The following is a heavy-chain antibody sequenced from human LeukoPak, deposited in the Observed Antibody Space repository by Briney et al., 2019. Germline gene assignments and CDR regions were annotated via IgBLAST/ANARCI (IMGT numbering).Heavy chain of an antibody. CDR1: GGSFSGHY. Sequence: SETLSLTCAVYGGSFSGHYWSWICQPPGKGLEWIGEINHSGSTNYNPSLKSRVTISVDTSKNQFSLKLSSVTAADTAVYYCARLAAAGTPYYYYYMTSGAKGPRSPSP. D-gene: IGHD6-13*01. J-gene: IGHJ6*03. CDR2: INHSGST. CDR3: ARLAAAGTPYYYYYMTS. V-gene: IGHV4-34*01.